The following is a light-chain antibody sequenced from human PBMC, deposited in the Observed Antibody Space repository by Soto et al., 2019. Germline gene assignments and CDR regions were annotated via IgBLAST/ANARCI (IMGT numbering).Light chain of an antibody. Sequence: QSVLTQPPSASGTPGQRVTISCSGSSSNIGINYVYWYQQLPGTAPKLLIYRNNQRPSGVPDRFSGSKSGTSASLAISGLRSEDEADYYCGTWDTRLSGVVFGGGTKLTVL. J-gene: IGLJ2*01. CDR1: SSNIGINY. CDR3: GTWDTRLSGVV. V-gene: IGLV1-47*01. CDR2: RNN.